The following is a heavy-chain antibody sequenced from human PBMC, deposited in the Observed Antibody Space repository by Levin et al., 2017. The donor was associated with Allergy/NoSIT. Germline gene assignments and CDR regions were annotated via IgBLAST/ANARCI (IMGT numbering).Heavy chain of an antibody. V-gene: IGHV3-9*01. D-gene: IGHD3-22*01. CDR3: AKDIQWLLLRVTNAFDI. Sequence: PGGSLRLSCAASGFTFDDYAMHWVRQAPGKGLEWVSGISWNSGSIGYADSVKGRFTISRDNAKNSLYLQMNSLRAEDTALYYCAKDIQWLLLRVTNAFDIWGQGTMVTVSS. J-gene: IGHJ3*02. CDR1: GFTFDDYA. CDR2: ISWNSGSI.